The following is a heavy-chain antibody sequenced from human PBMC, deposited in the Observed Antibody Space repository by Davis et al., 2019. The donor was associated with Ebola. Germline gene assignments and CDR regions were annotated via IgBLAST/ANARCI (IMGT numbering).Heavy chain of an antibody. Sequence: ASVKVSCKASGDTSKSHGITWLRQAPGQGLEWMGWISAYNGNTNYAQKLQGRVTMTTDTSTSTAYMELRSLRSDDTAVYYCARGMRRYCSSTSCYGGDYYYYYMDVWGKGTTVTVSS. CDR3: ARGMRRYCSSTSCYGGDYYYYYMDV. V-gene: IGHV1-18*01. CDR1: GDTSKSHG. D-gene: IGHD2-2*01. CDR2: ISAYNGNT. J-gene: IGHJ6*03.